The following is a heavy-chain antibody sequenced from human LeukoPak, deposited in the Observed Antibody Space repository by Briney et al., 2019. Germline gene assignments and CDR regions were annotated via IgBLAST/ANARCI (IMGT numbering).Heavy chain of an antibody. CDR1: GFTFTSFW. D-gene: IGHD3-16*02. V-gene: IGHV3-74*01. CDR2: INNDGSGT. J-gene: IGHJ4*02. Sequence: PWGSLRLSCAASGFTFTSFWMHWVRQAPGQGLVWVSRINNDGSGTSYADSVKGRFTIPRDNAKNTLFLQMNSLRAEDTAVYYCARGNSFSYPDWGQGTLVTVSS. CDR3: ARGNSFSYPD.